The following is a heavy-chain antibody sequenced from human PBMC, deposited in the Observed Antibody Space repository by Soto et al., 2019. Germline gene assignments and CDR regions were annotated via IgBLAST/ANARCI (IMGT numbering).Heavy chain of an antibody. D-gene: IGHD1-26*01. CDR1: GFTFSSYA. CDR2: ISGSGGRT. Sequence: EVQLLESGGGLGQPGGSLRLSCVASGFTFSSYAMRWIRQAPAKGLEWVSAISGSGGRTYYADSVKGRFTISRDNSKNTLYLPMTSLRAEDTAVYYCARRGSGSNYDYWGQGTLVTVSS. CDR3: ARRGSGSNYDY. J-gene: IGHJ4*02. V-gene: IGHV3-23*01.